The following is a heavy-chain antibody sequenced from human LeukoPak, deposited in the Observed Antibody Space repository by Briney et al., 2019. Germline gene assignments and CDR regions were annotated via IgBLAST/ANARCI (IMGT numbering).Heavy chain of an antibody. CDR1: GFTFSSCA. Sequence: GGSLRLSCAASGFTFSSCAMSWVRQVPGKGLEWVSGISGNGGSTYYADSVKGRFTISRDNSKNTLYLQMNSLRAEDTAVYYCARDIVVVVAAHFDYWGQGTLVTVSS. CDR3: ARDIVVVVAAHFDY. J-gene: IGHJ4*02. D-gene: IGHD2-15*01. V-gene: IGHV3-23*01. CDR2: ISGNGGST.